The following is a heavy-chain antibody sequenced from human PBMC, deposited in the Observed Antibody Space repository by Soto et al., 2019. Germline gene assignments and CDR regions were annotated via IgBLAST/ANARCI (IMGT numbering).Heavy chain of an antibody. CDR2: IWNDGSNS. J-gene: IGHJ6*02. CDR3: ARRQIPPPTRGAANARGGMDV. V-gene: IGHV3-33*01. D-gene: IGHD6-13*01. CDR1: GFTFNNYG. Sequence: QVQVVESGGGVVQPGRSLRLSCAASGFTFNNYGMHWVRQAPGKGLEWLAVIWNDGSNSSYANSVKGRFTISRDNSKNTLYLQMSSLRAEDTAVYYCARRQIPPPTRGAANARGGMDVWGQGTTVTVSS.